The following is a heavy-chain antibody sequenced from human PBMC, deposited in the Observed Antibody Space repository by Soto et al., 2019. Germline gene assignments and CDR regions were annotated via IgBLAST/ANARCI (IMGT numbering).Heavy chain of an antibody. J-gene: IGHJ4*02. D-gene: IGHD3-10*01. Sequence: QVQLVESGGGVVQPGRSLRLSCAASGFTFSTYGMHWARQAPGEGLEWVAVISYDGINKYYVDYVKGRFTISRDNPKNTLYLQMNSLRGEDTAVYYCARDQTSGSGSYWDYWGQGTLVTVSS. V-gene: IGHV3-30*03. CDR2: ISYDGINK. CDR1: GFTFSTYG. CDR3: ARDQTSGSGSYWDY.